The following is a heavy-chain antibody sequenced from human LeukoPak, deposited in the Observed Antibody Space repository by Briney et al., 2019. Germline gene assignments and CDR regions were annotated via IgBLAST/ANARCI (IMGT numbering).Heavy chain of an antibody. CDR3: TKMFTKDNWYGGPDY. J-gene: IGHJ4*02. V-gene: IGHV3-53*01. CDR1: GFTFSSYS. Sequence: GGSLRLSCAASGFTFSSYSMNWVRQAPGKGLEWVSVLYTGGIRYYAGFVRGRFTISRDDSKNTLYLQMNNLRAEDTAIYYCTKMFTKDNWYGGPDYWGQGTLVTVSS. D-gene: IGHD2-8*01. CDR2: LYTGGIR.